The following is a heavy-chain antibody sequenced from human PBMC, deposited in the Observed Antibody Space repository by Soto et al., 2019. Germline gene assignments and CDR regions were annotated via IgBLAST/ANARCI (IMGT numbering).Heavy chain of an antibody. J-gene: IGHJ4*02. V-gene: IGHV1-46*01. D-gene: IGHD3-9*01. Sequence: ASVKVSCKASGYTLTSYYMHWVRQAPGQGLAWMGVINPSGGSTSYAQNYQGRITMTSDTSTTTVYMELSSLRSEDTAVYFCARGDYDVLTGYYPLDFWGQGTLVTVSS. CDR1: GYTLTSYY. CDR2: INPSGGST. CDR3: ARGDYDVLTGYYPLDF.